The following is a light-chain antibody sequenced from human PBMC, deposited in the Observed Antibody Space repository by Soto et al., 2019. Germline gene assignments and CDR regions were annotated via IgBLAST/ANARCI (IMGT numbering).Light chain of an antibody. CDR3: QQYNSYSRT. Sequence: DIQMTQSTSPLSASVGDRVTLTCRASQSISSSLAWYQQKPGKAPNLLIYKASSLESGVPSRFSGSGSGTEFTLTITSLQPDDFATYYCQQYNSYSRTFGQGTKVDI. CDR1: QSISSS. J-gene: IGKJ1*01. V-gene: IGKV1-5*03. CDR2: KAS.